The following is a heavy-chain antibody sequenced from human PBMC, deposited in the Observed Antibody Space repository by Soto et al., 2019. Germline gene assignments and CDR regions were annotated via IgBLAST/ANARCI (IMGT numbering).Heavy chain of an antibody. CDR3: ARVFGQLVGAYYFDY. Sequence: QVQLVQSGAEVKKPGASVKVSCKASGYTFTSYAMHWVRQAPGQRLEWMGWINAGNGNTKYSQKFQGRVTITRDTSASTAYMELSSLRSEDTAVYYCARVFGQLVGAYYFDYWGQGTLVTVSS. V-gene: IGHV1-3*01. J-gene: IGHJ4*02. CDR1: GYTFTSYA. D-gene: IGHD6-13*01. CDR2: INAGNGNT.